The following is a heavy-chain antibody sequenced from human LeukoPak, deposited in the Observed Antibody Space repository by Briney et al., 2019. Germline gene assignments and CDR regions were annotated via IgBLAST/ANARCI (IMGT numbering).Heavy chain of an antibody. D-gene: IGHD3-10*01. CDR1: GFTFSSYG. CDR2: ISYGGSNK. CDR3: ENAQAEFGELPNNWFDP. Sequence: GRSLRLSCAASGFTFSSYGMHWVRQAPGKGLEGVAGISYGGSNKYYEDSVKRRFTISRDNSKNTLYLQMNSLRAEDTAVYYCENAQAEFGELPNNWFDPWGQGTLVTVSS. V-gene: IGHV3-30*18. J-gene: IGHJ5*02.